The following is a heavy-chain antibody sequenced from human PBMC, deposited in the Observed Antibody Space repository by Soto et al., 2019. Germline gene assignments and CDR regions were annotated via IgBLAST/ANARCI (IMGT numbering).Heavy chain of an antibody. CDR3: AKTRVVYYGDNYFDY. D-gene: IGHD3-10*01. J-gene: IGHJ4*02. CDR2: ISYDGSNK. V-gene: IGHV3-30*18. CDR1: GFSFSSFA. Sequence: PGGSLRLSCAASGFSFSSFAMHWVRQAPGKGLEWVAIISYDGSNKYYVDSVKGRFTISRDNSKNTLYLQMNSLRAEDTAVYYCAKTRVVYYGDNYFDYWGQGTRVTVSS.